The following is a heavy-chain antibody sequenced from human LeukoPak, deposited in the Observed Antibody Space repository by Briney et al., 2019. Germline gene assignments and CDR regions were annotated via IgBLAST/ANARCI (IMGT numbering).Heavy chain of an antibody. CDR1: GGSISSSSYY. J-gene: IGHJ4*02. CDR2: IYYSGST. Sequence: SETLSLTCTVSGGSISSSSYYWGWIRQPPGKGLEWIGSIYYSGSTYYNPSLKSRVTISVDTSKNQFSLKLSSVTAADTAVYYRARIAYRGRRSLGRRSTHKSLYYFDYWGQGTLVTVSS. V-gene: IGHV4-39*01. D-gene: IGHD1-26*01. CDR3: ARIAYRGRRSLGRRSTHKSLYYFDY.